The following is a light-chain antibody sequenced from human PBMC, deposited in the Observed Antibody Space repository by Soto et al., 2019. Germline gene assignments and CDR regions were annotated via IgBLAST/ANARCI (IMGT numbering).Light chain of an antibody. CDR3: QQYGTSLSWT. CDR2: GAS. Sequence: EIVLTQSPGTLSLSPGERATLSCRASQSVTSSYLDWYQQKPGQAPRLLIYGASSSATGIPDRFSGSGSGTDFTFTISRLEPEDFAVYYCQQYGTSLSWTFGQGTKVEIK. J-gene: IGKJ1*01. CDR1: QSVTSSY. V-gene: IGKV3-20*01.